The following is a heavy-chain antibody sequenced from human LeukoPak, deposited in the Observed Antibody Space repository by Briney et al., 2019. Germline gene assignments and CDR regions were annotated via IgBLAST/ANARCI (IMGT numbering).Heavy chain of an antibody. Sequence: PGGSLRLSCAASGFTFTSCAMHWVRQAPGKGLQWVAVISSDGRNKYYADSVKGRFTISRDNSKNTLYLQMNSLRAEDTAVYYCVKKYGSGVYYPFDYWGQGTLVTVSS. V-gene: IGHV3-30*18. J-gene: IGHJ4*02. CDR2: ISSDGRNK. CDR3: VKKYGSGVYYPFDY. CDR1: GFTFTSCA. D-gene: IGHD3-10*01.